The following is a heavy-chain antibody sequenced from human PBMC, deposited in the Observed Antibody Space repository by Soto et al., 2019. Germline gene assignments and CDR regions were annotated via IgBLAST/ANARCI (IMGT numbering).Heavy chain of an antibody. V-gene: IGHV1-69*13. CDR3: ATHWGSDILTGYYD. D-gene: IGHD3-9*01. Sequence: SVKVSCKASGGTFSSYAISWVRQAPGQGLEWMGGIIPIFGTANYAQKFQGRVTITADESTSTAYMELSSLRSEDTAVYYCATHWGSDILTGYYDWGQGTLVTVSS. J-gene: IGHJ4*02. CDR1: GGTFSSYA. CDR2: IIPIFGTA.